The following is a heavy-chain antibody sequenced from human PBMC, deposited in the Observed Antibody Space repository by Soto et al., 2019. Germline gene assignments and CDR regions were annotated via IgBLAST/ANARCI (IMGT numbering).Heavy chain of an antibody. CDR2: ISSSSSYT. D-gene: IGHD3-10*01. Sequence: GGSLRLSCAASGFTFSAHYMSWIRQAPAKGLEWVSYISSSSSYTNYADSVKGRFTISRDNAKNSLYLQMNSLRAEDTAVYYCARDHYGPGWFDPWGQGTLVTVSS. V-gene: IGHV3-11*05. J-gene: IGHJ5*02. CDR1: GFTFSAHY. CDR3: ARDHYGPGWFDP.